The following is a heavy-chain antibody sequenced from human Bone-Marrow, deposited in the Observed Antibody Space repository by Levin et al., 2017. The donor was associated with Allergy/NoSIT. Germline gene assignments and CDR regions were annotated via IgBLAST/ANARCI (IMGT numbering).Heavy chain of an antibody. D-gene: IGHD1-1*01. Sequence: ETLSLTCEASGFMFSTYSMNWVRQAPGKGLEWVAFISSGSTYIHYADSLKGRFTISRDNAKTSLDLQMNSLRVEDTAMYYCAALVNDAFDMWGPGTLVTVSS. CDR2: ISSGSTYI. V-gene: IGHV3-21*01. J-gene: IGHJ3*02. CDR1: GFMFSTYS. CDR3: AALVNDAFDM.